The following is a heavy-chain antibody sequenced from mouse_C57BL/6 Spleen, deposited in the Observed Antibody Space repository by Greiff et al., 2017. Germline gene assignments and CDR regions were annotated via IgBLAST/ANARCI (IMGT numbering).Heavy chain of an antibody. Sequence: EVKLMESGGGLVQPKGSLKLSCAASGFSFNTYAMNWVRQAPGKGLEWVARIRSKSNNYATYYADSVKDRFTISRDDSESMLYLQMNNLKTEDTAMYYCVRRNWDYAMDYWGQGTSVTVSS. CDR2: IRSKSNNYAT. V-gene: IGHV10-1*01. J-gene: IGHJ4*01. D-gene: IGHD4-1*01. CDR1: GFSFNTYA. CDR3: VRRNWDYAMDY.